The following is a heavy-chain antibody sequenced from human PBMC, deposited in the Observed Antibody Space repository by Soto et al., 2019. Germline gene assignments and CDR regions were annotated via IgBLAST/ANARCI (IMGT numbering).Heavy chain of an antibody. CDR3: AKDRGLLRYFDWLLSHDY. CDR1: GFTFSSYA. D-gene: IGHD3-9*01. CDR2: ISGSGGST. J-gene: IGHJ4*02. V-gene: IGHV3-23*01. Sequence: GGSLRLSCAASGFTFSSYAMSWVRQAPGKGLEWVSAISGSGGSTYYADSVKGRFTISRDNSKNTLYLQMNSLRAEDTAVYYCAKDRGLLRYFDWLLSHDYWGQGTLVTSPQ.